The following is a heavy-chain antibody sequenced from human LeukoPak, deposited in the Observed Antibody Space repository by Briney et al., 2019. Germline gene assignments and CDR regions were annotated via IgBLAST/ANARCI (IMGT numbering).Heavy chain of an antibody. Sequence: SETLSLTCTVSGGSISSYYWSWIRQPPGKGLEWIGYIYYSGSTNYNPSLKSRVTISVDTSKNQFSLKLSSVTAADTAVYYCARRGVRDYYVSSGYYAFDIWGQGTMDTVSS. CDR1: GGSISSYY. D-gene: IGHD3-22*01. V-gene: IGHV4-59*08. CDR3: ARRGVRDYYVSSGYYAFDI. J-gene: IGHJ3*02. CDR2: IYYSGST.